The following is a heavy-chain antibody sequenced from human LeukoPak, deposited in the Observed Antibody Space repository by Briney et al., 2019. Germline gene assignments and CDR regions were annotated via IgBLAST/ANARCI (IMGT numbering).Heavy chain of an antibody. CDR1: GYTFTGYY. J-gene: IGHJ6*03. V-gene: IGHV1-2*02. D-gene: IGHD6-6*01. Sequence: ASVKVSCKASGYTFTGYYMHWVRQAPGQGLEWMGWINPNSGGTNYAQKFQGRVTMTRDTSISTAYMELSRLRSDDTAVYYCARDIAAREYYYHYYYMDVWGKGTTVTVSS. CDR2: INPNSGGT. CDR3: ARDIAAREYYYHYYYMDV.